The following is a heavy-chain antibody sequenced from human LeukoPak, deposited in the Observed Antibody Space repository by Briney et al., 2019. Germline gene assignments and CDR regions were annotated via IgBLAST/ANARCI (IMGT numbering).Heavy chain of an antibody. V-gene: IGHV2-5*01. Sequence: ESGPTLVNPTQTLTLTCTFSGFSFSSGGVGGGWIRQPPGGALEWLGVIYENDEKLYSSSLQNRLSTTKDTSRIQVVLTMANMDPVDTATYYCAHRHRGVASDIWGQGTIVTVSS. CDR2: IYENDEK. J-gene: IGHJ3*02. D-gene: IGHD2-15*01. CDR1: GFSFSSGGVG. CDR3: AHRHRGVASDI.